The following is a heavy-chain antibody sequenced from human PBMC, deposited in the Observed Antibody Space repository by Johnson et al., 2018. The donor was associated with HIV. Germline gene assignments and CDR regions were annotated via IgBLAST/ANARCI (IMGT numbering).Heavy chain of an antibody. Sequence: QVQLLESGGGLVKPGGSLRLSCAASGFTFSDYYMSWIRQAPGKGLEWVSYIRSSGSIIYYADSVKGRFTISRDNSKNTLYLQMNSLRAEDTAVYYCARSRIGTFDAFDIWGQGTMVTVSS. J-gene: IGHJ3*02. D-gene: IGHD1-1*01. CDR3: ARSRIGTFDAFDI. V-gene: IGHV3-11*04. CDR1: GFTFSDYY. CDR2: IRSSGSII.